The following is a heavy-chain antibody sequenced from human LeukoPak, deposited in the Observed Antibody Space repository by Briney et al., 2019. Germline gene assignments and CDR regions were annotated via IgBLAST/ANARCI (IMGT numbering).Heavy chain of an antibody. V-gene: IGHV4-61*02. D-gene: IGHD2-8*01. Sequence: SETLSLTCTVSGGSISSGSYYWSWIRQPAGKGLEWIGRIYTSGSTNYNPSLKSRVTMSVDTSKNQFSLKLSSVTAADTAVYYCATNGGQNPDAFDIWGQGTMVTVSS. CDR3: ATNGGQNPDAFDI. J-gene: IGHJ3*02. CDR2: IYTSGST. CDR1: GGSISSGSYY.